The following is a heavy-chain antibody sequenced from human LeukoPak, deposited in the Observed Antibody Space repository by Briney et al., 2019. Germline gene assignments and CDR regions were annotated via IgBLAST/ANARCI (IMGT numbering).Heavy chain of an antibody. V-gene: IGHV3-30*04. J-gene: IGHJ4*02. D-gene: IGHD6-13*01. CDR3: AREGSGNSWYLGY. CDR2: ISYDGTDM. Sequence: GGSLRLSCAASGFTFSSYAMHWVRQAPGKGLDWVALISYDGTDMKYADSVKGRFTISRDNSKSTLYLQMNSLRGDDTAVYYCAREGSGNSWYLGYWGRGTLLTVSS. CDR1: GFTFSSYA.